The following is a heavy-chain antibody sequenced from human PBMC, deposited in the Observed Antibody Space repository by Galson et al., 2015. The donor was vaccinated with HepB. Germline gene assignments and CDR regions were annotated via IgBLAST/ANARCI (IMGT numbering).Heavy chain of an antibody. D-gene: IGHD3-10*01. V-gene: IGHV4-30-4*01. CDR2: IYYSGST. Sequence: LSLTCTVSGGSISSGDYYWSWIRQPPGKGLEWIGYIYYSGSTYYNPSLKSRVTISVDTSKNQFSLKLSSVTAADTAVYYCARDQSVETMVRGVELMYNWFDPWGQGTLVTVSS. J-gene: IGHJ5*02. CDR3: ARDQSVETMVRGVELMYNWFDP. CDR1: GGSISSGDYY.